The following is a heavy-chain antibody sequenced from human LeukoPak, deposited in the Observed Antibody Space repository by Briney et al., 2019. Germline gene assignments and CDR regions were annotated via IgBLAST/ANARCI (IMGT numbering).Heavy chain of an antibody. CDR1: GGTFSSYA. D-gene: IGHD4-23*01. V-gene: IGHV1-69*04. Sequence: ASVKVSCKASGGTFSSYAISWVRQAPGQGLEWMGRIIPILGIANYAQKFQGRVTITADKSTSTAYMELSSLRSEDTAVYYCARPVAYGGKGNFDYWGQGTLVTVSS. J-gene: IGHJ4*02. CDR3: ARPVAYGGKGNFDY. CDR2: IIPILGIA.